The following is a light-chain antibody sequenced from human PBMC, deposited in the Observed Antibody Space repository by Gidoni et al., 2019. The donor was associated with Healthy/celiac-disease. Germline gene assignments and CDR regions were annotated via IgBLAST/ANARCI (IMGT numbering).Light chain of an antibody. J-gene: IGKJ4*01. CDR3: QQYGSSHT. CDR2: GAS. CDR1: QSVSSSY. Sequence: EIVLTQSPGTLSLSPGERATLSCRASQSVSSSYLAWYQQKPGQAPRLLIYGASSRATGIPDRFSGSGSGTDFTLTISRLEPEDFAVYYCQQYGSSHTVGGXTKVEIK. V-gene: IGKV3-20*01.